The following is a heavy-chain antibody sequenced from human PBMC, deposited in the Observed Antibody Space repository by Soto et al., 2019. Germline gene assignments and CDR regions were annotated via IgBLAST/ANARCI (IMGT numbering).Heavy chain of an antibody. CDR2: ISNDGTDK. D-gene: IGHD2-2*01. J-gene: IGHJ6*02. Sequence: QVQLVESGGGVLQPGRSLRLSCAASGFISSTYGMHWVRQAPGKGLEWVALISNDGTDKYYADSVKGRFTISRDNSKNTRYLQMNSLTAEDKAVYYCAKALSFCISNKCQWRYDGLDVWGQGTTVTVSS. V-gene: IGHV3-30*18. CDR3: AKALSFCISNKCQWRYDGLDV. CDR1: GFISSTYG.